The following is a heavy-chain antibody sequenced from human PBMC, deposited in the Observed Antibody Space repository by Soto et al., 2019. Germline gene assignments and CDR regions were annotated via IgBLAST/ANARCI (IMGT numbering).Heavy chain of an antibody. J-gene: IGHJ4*02. CDR1: GCSICSYY. D-gene: IGHD1-20*01. V-gene: IGHV4-59*01. Sequence: SETLSLSCTVSGCSICSYYWSWIRQHPGKGLEWIGYIYYSGSTNYNPSLNSRVTISVDTSKNQFSLKLSSVTAADTAVYYCARAITGTLQYYFDYWGQGTLVPVSS. CDR2: IYYSGST. CDR3: ARAITGTLQYYFDY.